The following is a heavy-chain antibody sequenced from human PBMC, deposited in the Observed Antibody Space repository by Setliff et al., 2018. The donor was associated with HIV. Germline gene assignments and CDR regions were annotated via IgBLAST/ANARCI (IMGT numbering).Heavy chain of an antibody. CDR1: GFTVSTYY. V-gene: IGHV3-66*02. Sequence: LRLSCAASGFTVSTYYMSWVRQAPGKGLEWVSTIYSGGSTYHADSVRGRFTLSRDTSKNTLFLQMNSLRPEDAAVYYCARSRGIGNYHWDVWGTGTTVTVSS. CDR3: ARSRGIGNYHWDV. CDR2: IYSGGST. D-gene: IGHD3-10*01. J-gene: IGHJ6*03.